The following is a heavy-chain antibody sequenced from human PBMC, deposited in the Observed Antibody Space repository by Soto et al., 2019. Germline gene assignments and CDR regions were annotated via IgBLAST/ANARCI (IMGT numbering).Heavy chain of an antibody. V-gene: IGHV5-51*01. CDR3: ASIRGGIAVAGTFDAFDI. CDR1: GYSFTSYW. D-gene: IGHD6-19*01. J-gene: IGHJ3*02. Sequence: GESLKISCKGSGYSFTSYWIGWVRQMPGKGLEWMGIIYPGDSDTRYSPSFQGQVTISADKSISTAYLQWSSLKASDTAMYYWASIRGGIAVAGTFDAFDIWGQGTMVTVSS. CDR2: IYPGDSDT.